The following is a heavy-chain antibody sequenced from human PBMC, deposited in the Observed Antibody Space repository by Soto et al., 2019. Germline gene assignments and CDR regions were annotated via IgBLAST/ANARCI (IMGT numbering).Heavy chain of an antibody. V-gene: IGHV1-46*03. CDR2: INPSGGST. D-gene: IGHD1-26*01. J-gene: IGHJ4*02. Sequence: QVQLVQSGAEVKKPGASVKVSCKASGYTFTSYYMHWVRQAPGQGLEWMGIINPSGGSTSYAQKSQVRVTMTRDTSTRTYYIELSSLRSEDTAVYYCARDSGGPFDYWGQGTLVTVSS. CDR3: ARDSGGPFDY. CDR1: GYTFTSYY.